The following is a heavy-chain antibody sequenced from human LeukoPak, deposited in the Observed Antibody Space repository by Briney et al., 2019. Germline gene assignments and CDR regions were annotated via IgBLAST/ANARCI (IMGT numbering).Heavy chain of an antibody. CDR3: ARQQLSQLYYFDY. CDR2: IYYSGST. Sequence: SETLSLTCTVSDGSISSHYWSWIRQPPGKGLEWIGYIYYSGSTNYNPSLKSRVTISVDTSKNQFSLKLSSVTAADTAVYYCARQQLSQLYYFDYWGQGTLVTVSS. V-gene: IGHV4-59*11. D-gene: IGHD6-13*01. J-gene: IGHJ4*02. CDR1: DGSISSHY.